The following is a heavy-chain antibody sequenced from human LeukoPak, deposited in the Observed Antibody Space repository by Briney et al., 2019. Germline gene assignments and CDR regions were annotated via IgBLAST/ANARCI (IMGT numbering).Heavy chain of an antibody. CDR2: IYYSRNT. J-gene: IGHJ4*02. CDR1: GGPIISYY. CDR3: ASLYRPTISVAGADF. D-gene: IGHD6-19*01. Sequence: SETLSPTCTVSGGPIISYYWSWIRQPPGKGLEWIGYIYYSRNTNYNPSLKSRVTMSVDASKNQFSLKLSSVTAADTAVYYCASLYRPTISVAGADFWGQGALVTVSS. V-gene: IGHV4-59*08.